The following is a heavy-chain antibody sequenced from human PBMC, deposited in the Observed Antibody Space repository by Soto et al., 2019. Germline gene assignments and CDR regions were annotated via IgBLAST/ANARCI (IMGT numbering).Heavy chain of an antibody. CDR2: IKSKVDRGTT. J-gene: IGHJ4*02. V-gene: IGHV3-15*01. Sequence: EVQLVESGGGLVKPGGSLRLSCAASGFTFINAWVSWVRQAPGKGLEWVGRIKSKVDRGTTDYAAPVKGRFTISRDDSKNTLYLQMKSLKIEDTGVYYCITENPVDYWGQGTLVTVSS. D-gene: IGHD4-17*01. CDR1: GFTFINAW. CDR3: ITENPVDY.